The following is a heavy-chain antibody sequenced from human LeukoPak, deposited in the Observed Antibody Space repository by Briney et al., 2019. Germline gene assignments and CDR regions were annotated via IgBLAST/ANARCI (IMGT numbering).Heavy chain of an antibody. V-gene: IGHV3-23*01. CDR2: ISGSGGST. CDR3: AKDGTFTAGTLTDAFDI. D-gene: IGHD6-13*01. CDR1: GFTFSSYS. Sequence: GGSLRLSCAASGFTFSSYSMTWVRQAPGKGLEWVSAISGSGGSTYYADSVKGRFTISGDNSKNTLYLQMNSLRAEDTAVYYCAKDGTFTAGTLTDAFDIWGQGTMVTVSS. J-gene: IGHJ3*02.